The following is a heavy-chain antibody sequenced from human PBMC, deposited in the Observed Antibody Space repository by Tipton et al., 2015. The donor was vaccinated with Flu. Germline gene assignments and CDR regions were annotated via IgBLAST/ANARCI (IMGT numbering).Heavy chain of an antibody. Sequence: QLVQSGAEVKKPGASVKVSCKASGYTFTSYYMHWVRQAPGQGLEWMGIINPSGGSTSYAQKFQGRVTMTRDTSTSTVYMELSSLRSEDTAVYYCARDPILDYYDSSGYYGGYWGQGTLVTVSS. V-gene: IGHV1-46*01. CDR1: GYTFTSYY. CDR3: ARDPILDYYDSSGYYGGY. D-gene: IGHD3-22*01. CDR2: INPSGGST. J-gene: IGHJ4*02.